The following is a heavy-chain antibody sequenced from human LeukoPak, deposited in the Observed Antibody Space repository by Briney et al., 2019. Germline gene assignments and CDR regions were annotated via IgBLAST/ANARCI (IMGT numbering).Heavy chain of an antibody. D-gene: IGHD3-10*01. Sequence: GGSLRLSCAASGFTFSGYAMSWVRQAPGKGLEWVSAISGSGGSTYYADSVKGRFTISRDNSKNTMYLQMNSLRAEDTAVYYCAKGITMVRGVTPDYFDYWGQGTLVTVSS. CDR3: AKGITMVRGVTPDYFDY. CDR2: ISGSGGST. J-gene: IGHJ4*02. CDR1: GFTFSGYA. V-gene: IGHV3-23*01.